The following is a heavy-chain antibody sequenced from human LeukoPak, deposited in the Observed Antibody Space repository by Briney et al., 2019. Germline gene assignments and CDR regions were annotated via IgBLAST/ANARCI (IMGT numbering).Heavy chain of an antibody. D-gene: IGHD3-3*01. Sequence: PGGSLRLSCAASGFTFSSYSMNWVRQAPGKGLERVSSISSSSSTIYYADSVKGRFTISRDNAKNSLYLQMNSLRDEDTAVYYCARELRDYDFWSGPSGPSQDFDYWGQGTLVTVSS. J-gene: IGHJ4*02. V-gene: IGHV3-48*02. CDR1: GFTFSSYS. CDR2: ISSSSSTI. CDR3: ARELRDYDFWSGPSGPSQDFDY.